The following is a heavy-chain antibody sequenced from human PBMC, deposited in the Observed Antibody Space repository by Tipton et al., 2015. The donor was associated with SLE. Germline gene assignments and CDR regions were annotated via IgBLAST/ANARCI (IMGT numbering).Heavy chain of an antibody. V-gene: IGHV4-39*01. Sequence: TLSLTCTVSAGSITSSSYYWAWIRQPPGKGLKWIGTIYHSGSTYYNPSLQSRVTISVDTSKNQFSLKLSSVTAADTAVYYCARPPQRDYGGNLHWYFDLWGRGTLVTVSS. CDR2: IYHSGST. D-gene: IGHD4-23*01. CDR3: ARPPQRDYGGNLHWYFDL. CDR1: AGSITSSSYY. J-gene: IGHJ2*01.